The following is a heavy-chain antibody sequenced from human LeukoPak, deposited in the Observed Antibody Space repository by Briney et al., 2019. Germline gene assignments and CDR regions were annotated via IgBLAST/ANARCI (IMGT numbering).Heavy chain of an antibody. V-gene: IGHV3-9*01. J-gene: IGHJ4*02. CDR1: GFTFDDYA. D-gene: IGHD3-10*01. Sequence: GGSLRLSCAASGFTFDDYAMHWVRQAPGKGLEWVSGISWNSGSIGYADSVKGRFTISRDNAKNSLYLQMNSLRAEDTAVYYCARVYGSGSYDFDYWGQGTLVTVSS. CDR2: ISWNSGSI. CDR3: ARVYGSGSYDFDY.